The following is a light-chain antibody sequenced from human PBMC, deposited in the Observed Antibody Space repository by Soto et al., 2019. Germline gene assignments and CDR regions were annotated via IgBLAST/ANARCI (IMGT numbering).Light chain of an antibody. CDR2: GAS. V-gene: IGKV1-12*01. CDR1: QDITRW. Sequence: DIQMTQSPSSVSASVGDRVTITCRASQDITRWLAWYQQRPGKAPQLLIYGASSLQSGVPSRFSGSASGTDFTLTISSLQPEDFAAYFCQQSHSFPPTFGGGTKVEL. CDR3: QQSHSFPPT. J-gene: IGKJ4*01.